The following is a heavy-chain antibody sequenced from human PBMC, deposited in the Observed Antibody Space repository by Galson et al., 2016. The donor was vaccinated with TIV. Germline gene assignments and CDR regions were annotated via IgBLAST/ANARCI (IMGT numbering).Heavy chain of an antibody. V-gene: IGHV3-30*19. CDR1: GFSITNYG. D-gene: IGHD2-8*01. CDR2: LRYNGNSN. Sequence: SLRLSCAASGFSITNYGIHWVRQSPGRGLEAVGILRYNGNSNYYLESVKGRFTMSRDTSKNTVYLEMNSLRTEDTAVHYCVRDICTSGDCDPFDYWGQGTQVTVSS. CDR3: VRDICTSGDCDPFDY. J-gene: IGHJ4*02.